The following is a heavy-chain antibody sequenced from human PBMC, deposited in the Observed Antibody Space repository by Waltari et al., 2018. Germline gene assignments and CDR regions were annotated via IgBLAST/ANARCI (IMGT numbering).Heavy chain of an antibody. Sequence: EVQLVESGGDLVQPGGSLRLSCSASGFPFSTYWMNWVSQAPGKGLEWVADIKEDGSQRHYAGSVRGRFTITRDNARNLLFLQLNDLRAEDTAKYYCASFGYCAEGFCYGDYWGQGTLVTVSS. CDR3: ASFGYCAEGFCYGDY. J-gene: IGHJ4*02. V-gene: IGHV3-7*03. CDR1: GFPFSTYW. D-gene: IGHD2-8*02. CDR2: IKEDGSQR.